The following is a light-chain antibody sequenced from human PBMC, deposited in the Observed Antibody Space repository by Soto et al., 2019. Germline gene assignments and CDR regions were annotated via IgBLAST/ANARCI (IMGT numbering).Light chain of an antibody. J-gene: IGLJ1*01. CDR3: QSYDSSLTRSV. CDR1: SSNIGAGYD. V-gene: IGLV1-40*01. Sequence: QSVLTQPPSVSGAPGQTVTISCTGSSSNIGAGYDVHWYQQVPGTAPKLVLYGNTNRPSGVPDRFSGSKSGSSASLAITGLQAEDEADYYCQSYDSSLTRSVFGTGTKVTVL. CDR2: GNT.